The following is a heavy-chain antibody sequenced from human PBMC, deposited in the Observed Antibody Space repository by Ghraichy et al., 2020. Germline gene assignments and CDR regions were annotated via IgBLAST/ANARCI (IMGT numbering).Heavy chain of an antibody. D-gene: IGHD2-15*01. CDR1: GGSISSGSYY. V-gene: IGHV4-61*02. J-gene: IGHJ2*01. CDR3: AREDVGYCSGGSCYSYWYFDL. Sequence: SETLSLTCTVSGGSISSGSYYWSWIRQPAGKGLEWIGRIYTSGSTNYNPSLKSRVTISVDTSKNQFSLKLSSVTAADTAVYYCAREDVGYCSGGSCYSYWYFDLWGRGTLVTVSS. CDR2: IYTSGST.